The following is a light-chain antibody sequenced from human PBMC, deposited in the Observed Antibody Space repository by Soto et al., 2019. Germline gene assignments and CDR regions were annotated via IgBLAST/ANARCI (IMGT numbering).Light chain of an antibody. J-gene: IGKJ5*01. CDR3: QQRSNWIT. CDR2: DAS. CDR1: QSVSTW. V-gene: IGKV3-11*01. Sequence: EIVLTQSPATLSLSPGDTATLSCRASQSVSTWLTWYQQKPGQAPRLLIYDASNRATGIPARFSGSGSGTDFTLTIISLEPEDFAVYYCQQRSNWITFGQGTRLDI.